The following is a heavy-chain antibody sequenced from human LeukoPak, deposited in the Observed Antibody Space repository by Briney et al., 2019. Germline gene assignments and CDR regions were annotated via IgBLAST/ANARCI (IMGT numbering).Heavy chain of an antibody. Sequence: SGGSLRLSCAASGFTFSNYWMTWVRQAPGKGLEWVANIQEEGTEKYYVDSVKGRFTISRDNAKNSLYLQMNSLRVEDTAVYYCARDKLFGVVMPHKFYGMDVWGQGTTVTVSS. V-gene: IGHV3-7*01. D-gene: IGHD3-3*01. CDR2: IQEEGTEK. CDR1: GFTFSNYW. J-gene: IGHJ6*02. CDR3: ARDKLFGVVMPHKFYGMDV.